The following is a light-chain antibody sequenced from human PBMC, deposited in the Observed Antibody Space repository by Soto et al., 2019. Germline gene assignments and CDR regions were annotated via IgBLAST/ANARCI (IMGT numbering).Light chain of an antibody. Sequence: QSVLTQPPSVSGAPGQRVTISCTGSSSNIGANYDVHWYQQRPGTAPKLLIFANSNRPSGVPDRFSGSKSGTSASLVITGLQAEDEGDYYCQSYDSILSARYDFGTGTQLTVL. J-gene: IGLJ6*01. CDR2: ANS. CDR1: SSNIGANYD. V-gene: IGLV1-40*01. CDR3: QSYDSILSARYD.